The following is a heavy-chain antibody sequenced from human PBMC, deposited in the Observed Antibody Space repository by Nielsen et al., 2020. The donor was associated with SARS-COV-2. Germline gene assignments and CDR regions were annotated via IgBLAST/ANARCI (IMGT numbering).Heavy chain of an antibody. CDR1: GRSYVDYY. Sequence: SETLSLTCTIYGRSYVDYYCTWIRQAPGKGLEWIGEINPSGSVNYNPSLKSRITMSVDTSKNQFSLKVSSVTAADTAVYYCARLTAVPAAIRPYYYYYYYMDVWGKGTTVTVSS. D-gene: IGHD2-2*02. CDR2: INPSGSV. V-gene: IGHV4-34*10. J-gene: IGHJ6*03. CDR3: ARLTAVPAAIRPYYYYYYYMDV.